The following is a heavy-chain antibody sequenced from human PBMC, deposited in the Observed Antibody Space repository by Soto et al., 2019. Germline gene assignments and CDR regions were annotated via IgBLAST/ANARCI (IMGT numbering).Heavy chain of an antibody. CDR3: AKRYCSGGSCYYFDY. CDR1: GFTFSSYA. CDR2: ISGSGGNT. V-gene: IGHV3-23*01. J-gene: IGHJ4*02. D-gene: IGHD2-15*01. Sequence: GGSLRLSCAASGFTFSSYAMSWVRQAPGKGLEWVSGISGSGGNTFYADSVRGRFTISRDNSKNTLFLQMNSLRAEDTAIYFCAKRYCSGGSCYYFDYWGQGTLVTVSS.